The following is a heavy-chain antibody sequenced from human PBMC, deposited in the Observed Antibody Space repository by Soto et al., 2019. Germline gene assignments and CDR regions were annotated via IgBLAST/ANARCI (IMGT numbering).Heavy chain of an antibody. CDR2: ISAYNGNT. J-gene: IGHJ6*02. Sequence: GASVKVSCKASGYTFTSYGISWVRQAPGQGLEWMGWISAYNGNTNYAQKLQGRVTMTTDTSTSTAYMELRSLRSDDTAVYYCARLNIVVVPAAMSGRGFDYYYGMDVWGQGTTVTVSS. D-gene: IGHD2-2*01. V-gene: IGHV1-18*01. CDR3: ARLNIVVVPAAMSGRGFDYYYGMDV. CDR1: GYTFTSYG.